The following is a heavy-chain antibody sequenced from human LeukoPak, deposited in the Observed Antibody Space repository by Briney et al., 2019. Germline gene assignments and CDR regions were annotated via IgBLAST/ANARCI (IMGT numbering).Heavy chain of an antibody. CDR2: ISGSGGRT. CDR1: GFTFSNYA. CDR3: AKDLPGDPDDQYYGMDV. V-gene: IGHV3-23*01. D-gene: IGHD4-17*01. Sequence: GGSLRLSCAASGFTFSNYAMSWVRQAQGKGLECVSAISGSGGRTYYAASVKGRFTISRDNSKNTLHLQLNSLRAEDTALYYCAKDLPGDPDDQYYGMDVWGQGTTVTVSS. J-gene: IGHJ6*02.